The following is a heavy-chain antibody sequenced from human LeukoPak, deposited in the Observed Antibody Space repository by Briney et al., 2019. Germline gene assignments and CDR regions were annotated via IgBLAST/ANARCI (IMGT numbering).Heavy chain of an antibody. CDR1: GGTFSSYA. J-gene: IGHJ4*02. V-gene: IGHV1-69*04. D-gene: IGHD3-3*01. CDR3: ASRPYYDFWSGYYDDY. Sequence: ASVKVSCKASGGTFSSYAISWVRQAPGQRLEWMGRIIPILGIANYAQKFQGRVTITADKSTSTAYMELSSLRSEDTAVYYCASRPYYDFWSGYYDDYWGQGTLVTVSS. CDR2: IIPILGIA.